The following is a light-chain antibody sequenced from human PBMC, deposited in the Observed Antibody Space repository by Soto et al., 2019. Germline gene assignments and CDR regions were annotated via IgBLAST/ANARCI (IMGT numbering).Light chain of an antibody. CDR2: GAS. V-gene: IGKV3-20*01. J-gene: IGKJ1*01. Sequence: EIVLTQSPGTLSLSPGERATLSCRASQSVSSSYLAWYQQQPGQAPRLLIYGASSRATGIPDRFSGSGSGTDFTLTISRLEPEDVAVYYCQQYGSSSWTVGQGTKVEIK. CDR1: QSVSSSY. CDR3: QQYGSSSWT.